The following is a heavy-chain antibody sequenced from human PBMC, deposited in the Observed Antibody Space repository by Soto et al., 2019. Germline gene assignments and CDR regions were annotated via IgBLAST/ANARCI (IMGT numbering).Heavy chain of an antibody. Sequence: GGSLRLSCAASGFTFSSYAMSWVRQAPGKGLEWVSAISGSGGSTYYADSVKGRFTISRDNSKNTLYLQMNSLRAEDTAVYYCAKGGIVLKGKYCSGGSCFHDAFDIWGQGTMVTVSS. CDR2: ISGSGGST. D-gene: IGHD2-15*01. CDR3: AKGGIVLKGKYCSGGSCFHDAFDI. J-gene: IGHJ3*02. CDR1: GFTFSSYA. V-gene: IGHV3-23*01.